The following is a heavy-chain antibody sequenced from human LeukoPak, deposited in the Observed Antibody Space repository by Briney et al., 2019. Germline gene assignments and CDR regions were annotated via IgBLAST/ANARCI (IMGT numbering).Heavy chain of an antibody. D-gene: IGHD6-13*01. Sequence: GGSLRLSCAASGFTFRNYGMQWVRQVPGKGLEWVALIWYDGSNKYYADSVEGRFAISRDNSKNTLSLQMNSLRAEDTAVYYCATLRSDSSRWYYFDYWGQGTLATVSS. CDR1: GFTFRNYG. J-gene: IGHJ4*02. V-gene: IGHV3-33*01. CDR3: ATLRSDSSRWYYFDY. CDR2: IWYDGSNK.